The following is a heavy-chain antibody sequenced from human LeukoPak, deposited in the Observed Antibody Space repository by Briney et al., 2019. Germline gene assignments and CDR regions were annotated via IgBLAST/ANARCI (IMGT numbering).Heavy chain of an antibody. Sequence: GESLKISCTGSGYRFISYWNVWVRQMPGKSLEWMGIIYSSDSDTSYHPSFQGQVTISADNTISTAYLQWSSRKASDTAMYYCARAKYYYGSGTIAGFDYWGQGTLVTVSS. J-gene: IGHJ4*02. CDR2: IYSSDSDT. CDR3: ARAKYYYGSGTIAGFDY. CDR1: GYRFISYW. D-gene: IGHD3-10*01. V-gene: IGHV5-51*01.